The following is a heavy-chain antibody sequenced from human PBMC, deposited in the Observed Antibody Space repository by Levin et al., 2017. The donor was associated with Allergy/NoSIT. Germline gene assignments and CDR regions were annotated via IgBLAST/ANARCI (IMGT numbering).Heavy chain of an antibody. D-gene: IGHD3-22*01. CDR3: ARDFYYYDSSGYPTSDAFDI. Sequence: GGSLRLSCAASGFTFSSYSMNWVRQAPGKGLEWVSSISSSSSYIYYADSVKGRFTISRDNAKNSLYLQMNSLRAEDTAVYYCARDFYYYDSSGYPTSDAFDIWGQGTMVTVSS. CDR1: GFTFSSYS. J-gene: IGHJ3*02. CDR2: ISSSSSYI. V-gene: IGHV3-21*01.